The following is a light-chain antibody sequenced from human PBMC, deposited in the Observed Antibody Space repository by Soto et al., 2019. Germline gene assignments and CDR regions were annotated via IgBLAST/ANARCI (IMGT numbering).Light chain of an antibody. Sequence: QSVLTQPPSASGTPGQSVTISCSGGTSNVGRNAVNWYQQFPGSAPRLLIQLHNQRPSGVPTRFSASKSGTSASLAISGLQSEDEADYSWGTWDDSLNAMLFGGGTKLTVL. V-gene: IGLV1-44*01. CDR1: TSNVGRNA. CDR3: GTWDDSLNAML. CDR2: LHN. J-gene: IGLJ3*02.